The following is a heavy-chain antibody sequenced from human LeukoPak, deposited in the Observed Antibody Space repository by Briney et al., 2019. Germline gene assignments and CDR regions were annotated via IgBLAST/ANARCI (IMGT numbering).Heavy chain of an antibody. D-gene: IGHD3-10*01. CDR3: ARRFGEWFGTPKNWFDP. Sequence: GGSLRLSCTTSGFIFSDYYMSWIRQAPGKGLEWVSYISSSGSIIYYADSVKGRFTISRDNAKNPLYLQMNSLRAEDTAVYYCARRFGEWFGTPKNWFDPWGQGTLVTVSS. CDR2: ISSSGSII. CDR1: GFIFSDYY. J-gene: IGHJ5*02. V-gene: IGHV3-11*01.